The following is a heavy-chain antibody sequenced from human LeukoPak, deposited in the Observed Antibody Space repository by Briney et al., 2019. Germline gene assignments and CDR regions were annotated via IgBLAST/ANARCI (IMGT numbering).Heavy chain of an antibody. V-gene: IGHV3-23*01. Sequence: GGSLRLSCGASGFTFSNYAMTWVRQAPGRGLEWVSGISGRGDNTYYADSVKGRFTISRDNSKNTLYLQMNSLRAEDTAVYYCAKDINWAPPRYFDYWGQGTLVTVSS. J-gene: IGHJ4*02. D-gene: IGHD1-14*01. CDR3: AKDINWAPPRYFDY. CDR2: ISGRGDNT. CDR1: GFTFSNYA.